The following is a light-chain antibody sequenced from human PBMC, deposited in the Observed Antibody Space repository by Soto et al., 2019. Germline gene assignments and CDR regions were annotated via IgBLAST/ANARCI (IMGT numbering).Light chain of an antibody. J-gene: IGKJ1*01. Sequence: EIVFTQSPVTLSLSPGEGATLSCWASQSVSNNYLAWYQQKPGQAPRLLIYGASNRATGIPDRFSGSGSGTDFTLPISRLELEDFAVYYCQQYGSSGTVGQGTKVDIK. CDR1: QSVSNNY. CDR3: QQYGSSGT. CDR2: GAS. V-gene: IGKV3-20*01.